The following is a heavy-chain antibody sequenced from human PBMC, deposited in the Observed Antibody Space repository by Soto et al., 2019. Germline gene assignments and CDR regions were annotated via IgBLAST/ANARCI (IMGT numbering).Heavy chain of an antibody. CDR3: ARRSTGWFDP. CDR1: GGTFSSYT. J-gene: IGHJ5*02. CDR2: ILPILGIA. D-gene: IGHD6-13*01. V-gene: IGHV1-69*02. Sequence: QVQLVQSGAEVKKPGSSVKVSCKASGGTFSSYTIIWVRQAPGQGLEWMGRILPILGIANHAQEFQGRVTITADNSTSTAYRELSSLRSEDTAVSYCARRSTGWFDPWGQGTLVTVSS.